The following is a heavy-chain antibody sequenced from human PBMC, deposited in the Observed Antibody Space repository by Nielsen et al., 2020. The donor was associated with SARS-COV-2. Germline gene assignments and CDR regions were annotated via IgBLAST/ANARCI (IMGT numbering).Heavy chain of an antibody. D-gene: IGHD6-19*01. CDR1: GGSISSYY. V-gene: IGHV4-59*12. CDR2: IYSSGST. CDR3: ARDWIAVAGTGYYYYYGMDV. Sequence: SETLSLTCTVSGGSISSYYWSWIRQPPGKGLEWIGYIYSSGSTSYNPSLKSRVTISVDTSKNQFSLKLSSVTAADTAVYYCARDWIAVAGTGYYYYYGMDVWGQGTTVTVSS. J-gene: IGHJ6*02.